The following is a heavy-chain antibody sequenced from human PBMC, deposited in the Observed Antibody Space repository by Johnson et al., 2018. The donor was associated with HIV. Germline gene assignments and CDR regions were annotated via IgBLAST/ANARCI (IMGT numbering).Heavy chain of an antibody. J-gene: IGHJ3*02. Sequence: VQLVESGGGLVKPGRSLRLSCAASGFTFSSYGMHWVRQAPGKGLDWVSVIYIGGSTYYADSLKDRFTISRDNSKNTLYLQMNSLRAEDTAVYYCATVVVITQDAVDSWGQGTMVTVSS. CDR2: IYIGGST. CDR1: GFTFSSYG. CDR3: ATVVVITQDAVDS. V-gene: IGHV3-66*01. D-gene: IGHD3-22*01.